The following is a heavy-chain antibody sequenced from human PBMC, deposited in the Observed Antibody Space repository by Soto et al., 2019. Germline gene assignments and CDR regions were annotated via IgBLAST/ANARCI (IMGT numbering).Heavy chain of an antibody. CDR2: IYSGGST. Sequence: GGSLRLCCAASGFTVSSNYMSWVRQAPGKGLEWVSVIYSGGSTYYADSVKGRFTISRDNSKNTLYHQMNSLRAEDTAVYYCAYHFVWLSYYYYYGVDVWRQGTTVTVS. J-gene: IGHJ6*02. CDR1: GFTVSSNY. CDR3: AYHFVWLSYYYYYGVDV. D-gene: IGHD3-9*01. V-gene: IGHV3-53*01.